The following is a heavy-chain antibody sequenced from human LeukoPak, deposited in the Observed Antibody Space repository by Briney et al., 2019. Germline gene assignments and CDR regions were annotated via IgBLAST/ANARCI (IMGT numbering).Heavy chain of an antibody. Sequence: PGGSLRLSCAASEFSVGSNYMTWVRQAPGKGLEWVSLIYSGGSTYYADSVKGRFTISRDNSKNTLYLQMNSLRAEDTAVYYCAKDGGSYSSSFDYWGQGTLVTVSS. V-gene: IGHV3-66*01. CDR2: IYSGGST. CDR1: EFSVGSNY. J-gene: IGHJ4*02. D-gene: IGHD1-26*01. CDR3: AKDGGSYSSSFDY.